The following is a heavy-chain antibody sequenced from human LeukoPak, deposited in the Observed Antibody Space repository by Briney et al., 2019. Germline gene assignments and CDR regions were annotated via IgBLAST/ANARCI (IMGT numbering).Heavy chain of an antibody. CDR3: AREGVGATTGSPAFDI. D-gene: IGHD1-26*01. CDR1: GGSISNYY. CDR2: MYYRGST. V-gene: IGHV4-59*01. Sequence: SETLSLTCTVPGGSISNYYWNWIRQPPGKGLEWIGYMYYRGSTNYNPSLKSRVTISGDTSKNQFSLKLSSVTAADTAVYYCAREGVGATTGSPAFDIWGQGTMVTVSS. J-gene: IGHJ3*02.